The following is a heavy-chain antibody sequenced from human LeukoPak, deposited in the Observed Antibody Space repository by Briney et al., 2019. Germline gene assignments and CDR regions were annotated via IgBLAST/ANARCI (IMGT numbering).Heavy chain of an antibody. CDR3: ARLFYYYDSSGNSNDAFDT. D-gene: IGHD3-22*01. CDR2: IKQDGSEK. V-gene: IGHV3-7*01. CDR1: GFTFSSYW. J-gene: IGHJ3*02. Sequence: GGSLRLSCAASGFTFSSYWMSWVRQAPGKGLEWVANIKQDGSEKYYVDSVKGRFTISRDNSKNTLYLQMNSLRAEDTAVYYCARLFYYYDSSGNSNDAFDTWGQGTMVTVSS.